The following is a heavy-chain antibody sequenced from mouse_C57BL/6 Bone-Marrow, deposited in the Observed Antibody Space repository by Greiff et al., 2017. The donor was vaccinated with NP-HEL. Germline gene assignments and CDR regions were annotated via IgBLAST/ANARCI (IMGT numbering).Heavy chain of an antibody. J-gene: IGHJ3*01. CDR2: ISNGGGST. D-gene: IGHD2-4*01. CDR1: GFTFSDYY. V-gene: IGHV5-12*01. CDR3: ARRDYDWFAY. Sequence: EVMLVESGGGLVQPGGSLKLSCAASGFTFSDYYMYWVRQTPEKRLEWVAYISNGGGSTYYPDTVKGRFTISRDNAKNTLYLQMSRLKSEDTAMYYCARRDYDWFAYWGQGTLVTVSA.